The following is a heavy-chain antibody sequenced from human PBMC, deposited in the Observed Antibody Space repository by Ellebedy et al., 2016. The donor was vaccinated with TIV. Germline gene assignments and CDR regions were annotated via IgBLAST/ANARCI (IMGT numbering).Heavy chain of an antibody. Sequence: ASVKVSCKASGSTFTSYAISWVRQAPGQGPEWLGRINPVDGTTEYARQFQGRVTMTRETSTDTAYMALRSLRSDDTAVYYCARGGSGNIDFWGQGSLVTVS. CDR1: GSTFTSYA. CDR2: INPVDGTT. J-gene: IGHJ4*02. V-gene: IGHV1-46*01. CDR3: ARGGSGNIDF. D-gene: IGHD3-10*01.